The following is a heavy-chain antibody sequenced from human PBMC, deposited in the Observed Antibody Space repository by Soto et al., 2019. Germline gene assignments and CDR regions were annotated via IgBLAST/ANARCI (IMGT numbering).Heavy chain of an antibody. CDR2: ISGDSDII. D-gene: IGHD4-17*01. V-gene: IGHV3-48*01. CDR1: GFTFRSYS. CDR3: ARDVYGDFFMDF. J-gene: IGHJ4*02. Sequence: GSLRLSCAASGFTFRSYSVNWVRQAPGKGLEWLSYISGDSDIINYADSVRGRFTISRDNARNSLYLQMNSLRAEDTAVYYCARDVYGDFFMDFWGRGTLVTVSS.